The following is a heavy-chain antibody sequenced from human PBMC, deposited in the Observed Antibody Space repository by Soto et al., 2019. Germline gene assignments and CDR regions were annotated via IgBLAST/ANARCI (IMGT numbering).Heavy chain of an antibody. CDR3: AKAKLAAAGPSDY. CDR1: GFTFCSYA. CDR2: ISGSGGST. D-gene: IGHD6-13*01. V-gene: IGHV3-23*01. Sequence: GGSLRLSCAASGFTFCSYAMSWVRQAPGKGLEWVSAISGSGGSTYYADSVKGRFTISRDNSKNTLYLQMNSLRAEDTVVYYCAKAKLAAAGPSDYWGQGTLVTVSS. J-gene: IGHJ4*02.